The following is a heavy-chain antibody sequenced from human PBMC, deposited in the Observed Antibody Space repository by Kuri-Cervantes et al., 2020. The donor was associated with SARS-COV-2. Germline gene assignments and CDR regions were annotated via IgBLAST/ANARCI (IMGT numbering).Heavy chain of an antibody. V-gene: IGHV4-38-2*02. D-gene: IGHD2-15*01. Sequence: GSLRLSCTVSGYSISSGYYWGWIRQPPGKGLEWIGSIYHSGSTYYNPSLKSRVTISVDTSKNQFSLKLSSVTAADTAVYYCAREGGSRYHDAFDIWGQGTMVTDSS. CDR3: AREGGSRYHDAFDI. J-gene: IGHJ3*02. CDR2: IYHSGST. CDR1: GYSISSGYY.